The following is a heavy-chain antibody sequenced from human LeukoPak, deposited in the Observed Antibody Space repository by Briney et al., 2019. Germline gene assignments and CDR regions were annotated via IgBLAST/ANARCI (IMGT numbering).Heavy chain of an antibody. CDR3: ARNYDSSGYLGY. Sequence: PSETLSLTCAVYGGSFSGYYWSWIRQPPGKGLEWIGEINHSGSTNYNPSLKSRVTILLHTSKNHFSLNLSSVTAADTAVYYCARNYDSSGYLGYWGQGTLVTVSS. CDR2: INHSGST. D-gene: IGHD3-22*01. J-gene: IGHJ4*02. CDR1: GGSFSGYY. V-gene: IGHV4-34*01.